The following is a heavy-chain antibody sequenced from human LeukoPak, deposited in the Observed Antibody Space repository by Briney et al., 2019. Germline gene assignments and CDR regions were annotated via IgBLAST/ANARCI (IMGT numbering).Heavy chain of an antibody. J-gene: IGHJ4*02. V-gene: IGHV3-21*01. Sequence: GGSLRLSCAASGFTFSSYSMNWVRQAPGKGLEWVSSISSSSSYIYYADSVKGRFTISRDNAKNSLYLQMNSLRAEDTAVYYCARERARGFGFDYWGQGTLVTVSS. CDR2: ISSSSSYI. D-gene: IGHD3-16*01. CDR3: ARERARGFGFDY. CDR1: GFTFSSYS.